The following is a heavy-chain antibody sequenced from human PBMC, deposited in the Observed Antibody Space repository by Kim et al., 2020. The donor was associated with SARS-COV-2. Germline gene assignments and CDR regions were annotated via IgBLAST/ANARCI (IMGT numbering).Heavy chain of an antibody. D-gene: IGHD1-26*01. CDR2: ITGSSTTI. V-gene: IGHV3-48*02. J-gene: IGHJ4*02. CDR3: ARRPVGAHPFDY. CDR1: GFTFSDYN. Sequence: GGSLRLSCAASGFTFSDYNMNWVRQAPGKGLEWVSYITGSSTTIYYADSVKGRFTISRDNAKNSLFLQMDSLIDEDTAVYYCARRPVGAHPFDYWGQGTLVTVSS.